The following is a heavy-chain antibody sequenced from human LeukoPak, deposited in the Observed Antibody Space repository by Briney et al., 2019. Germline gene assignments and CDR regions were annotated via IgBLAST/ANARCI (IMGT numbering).Heavy chain of an antibody. Sequence: ASVKVSCKASGYTFTSYAMNWVRQAPGQGLEWMGWINTNTGNPTYAQGFTGRFVFSLDTSVSTAYLQISSLKAEDTAVYYCARLAAAGYEYHFDYWGQGTLVTVSS. V-gene: IGHV7-4-1*02. J-gene: IGHJ4*02. CDR3: ARLAAAGYEYHFDY. CDR1: GYTFTSYA. D-gene: IGHD6-13*01. CDR2: INTNTGNP.